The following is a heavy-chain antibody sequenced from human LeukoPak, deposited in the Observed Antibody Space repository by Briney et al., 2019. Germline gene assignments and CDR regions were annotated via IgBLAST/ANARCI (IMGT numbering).Heavy chain of an antibody. CDR2: IKQDGSEK. V-gene: IGHV3-7*01. J-gene: IGHJ6*02. Sequence: PGGSLRLSCAASGFTFSSYWMSWVRQAPGKGLEWVANIKQDGSEKYYVDSVKGRFTISRDNAKNSLYLQMNSLRAKDTAVYYCARLRGYSSSWYSYYYYYGMDVWGQGTTVTVSS. CDR1: GFTFSSYW. CDR3: ARLRGYSSSWYSYYYYYGMDV. D-gene: IGHD6-13*01.